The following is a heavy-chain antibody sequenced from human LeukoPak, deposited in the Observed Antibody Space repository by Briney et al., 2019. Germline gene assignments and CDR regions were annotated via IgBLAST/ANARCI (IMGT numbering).Heavy chain of an antibody. CDR3: ARSARLMKGVVEVTALDD. V-gene: IGHV3-48*04. Sequence: GGSLRLSCTASGFTFSSYSMNWVRQAPGKGLEWIAYLSSSGSAFSYADSVKGRFTIARDNAKNSVYLEMNSLRADDTAVYYCARSARLMKGVVEVTALDDWGQGTLVTVSS. D-gene: IGHD3-3*01. CDR2: LSSSGSAF. CDR1: GFTFSSYS. J-gene: IGHJ4*02.